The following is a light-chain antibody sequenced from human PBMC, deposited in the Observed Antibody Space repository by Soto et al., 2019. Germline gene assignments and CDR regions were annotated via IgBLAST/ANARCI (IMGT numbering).Light chain of an antibody. CDR2: GTS. CDR3: QQYNNWPPIT. J-gene: IGKJ5*01. Sequence: EIVMTQSPATLSVSPGESATLSCRASQSLNSNVAWYQQRPGQAPRLLIYGTSTRATGIPARFSGSGSETDFTLTISSLQSEDFAVYYCQQYNNWPPITFGQGTRLEI. V-gene: IGKV3-15*01. CDR1: QSLNSN.